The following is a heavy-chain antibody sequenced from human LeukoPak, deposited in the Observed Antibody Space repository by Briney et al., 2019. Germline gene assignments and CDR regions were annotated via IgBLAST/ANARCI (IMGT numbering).Heavy chain of an antibody. D-gene: IGHD2-21*02. Sequence: PGGSLRLSCAASGFTFRSYAMSWVRQAPGKGLEWVSSISSSSSYIYYADSVKGRFTISRDNAKNSLYLQMNSLRAEDTAVYYCARDLSGLVVVTAMGYYFDYWGQGTLVTVSS. J-gene: IGHJ4*02. V-gene: IGHV3-21*01. CDR1: GFTFRSYA. CDR3: ARDLSGLVVVTAMGYYFDY. CDR2: ISSSSSYI.